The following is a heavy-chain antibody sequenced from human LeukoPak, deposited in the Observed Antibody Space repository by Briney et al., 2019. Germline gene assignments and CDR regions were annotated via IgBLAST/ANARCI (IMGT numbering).Heavy chain of an antibody. D-gene: IGHD6-13*01. CDR3: ARGTIAAAGYYYFDY. CDR1: GFTFSDYY. J-gene: IGHJ4*02. V-gene: IGHV3-11*03. CDR2: IPSTSSYT. Sequence: GGSLRLSCVASGFTFSDYYMSWIRQAPGKGLEWVSYIPSTSSYTSYADSVKGRFTISRDNAKNSLYLQMNSLRAEDTAVYYCARGTIAAAGYYYFDYWGQGTQVTVSS.